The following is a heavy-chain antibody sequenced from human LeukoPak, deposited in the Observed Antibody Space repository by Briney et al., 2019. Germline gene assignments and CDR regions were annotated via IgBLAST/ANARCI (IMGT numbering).Heavy chain of an antibody. J-gene: IGHJ4*02. V-gene: IGHV3-21*01. CDR2: ISSSSSYI. D-gene: IGHD3-10*01. CDR1: GFTFSSYG. Sequence: GGSLRLSCAASGFTFSSYGMHWVRQAPGKGLEWVSSISSSSSYIYYADSVKGRFTISRDNAKNSLYLQMNSLRAEDTAVYYCARDKRYGSGSLDYWGQGTLVTVSS. CDR3: ARDKRYGSGSLDY.